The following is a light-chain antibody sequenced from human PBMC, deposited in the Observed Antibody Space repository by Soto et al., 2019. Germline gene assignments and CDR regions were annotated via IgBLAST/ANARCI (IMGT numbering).Light chain of an antibody. Sequence: DIQMTQSPSTLSASVGDRVTITCRASQSISSWVAWYQQKPGKAPKLLIYDASTLESGVPSRFSGSGSGTEFTLTICSLQPDDFATYYCQQYNSYSKTFGQGTKVDIK. J-gene: IGKJ1*01. CDR2: DAS. V-gene: IGKV1-5*01. CDR3: QQYNSYSKT. CDR1: QSISSW.